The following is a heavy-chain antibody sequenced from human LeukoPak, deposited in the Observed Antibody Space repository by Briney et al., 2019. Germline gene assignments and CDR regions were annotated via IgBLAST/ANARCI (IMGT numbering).Heavy chain of an antibody. CDR2: ISSGSTI. D-gene: IGHD2-15*01. V-gene: IGHV3-11*04. CDR3: ARVMGGPPRLVAFDI. CDR1: GFTFSDYY. Sequence: GGSLRLSCAASGFTFSDYYMSWIRQAPGKGLEWVSYISSGSTIYYADSVKGRFTISRDNAKNSLYLQMNSLRAEDTAVYYCARVMGGPPRLVAFDIWGQGTMVTVSS. J-gene: IGHJ3*02.